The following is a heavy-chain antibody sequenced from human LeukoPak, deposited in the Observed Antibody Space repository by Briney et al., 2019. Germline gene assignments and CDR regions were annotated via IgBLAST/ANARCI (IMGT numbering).Heavy chain of an antibody. D-gene: IGHD3-10*01. J-gene: IGHJ4*02. CDR3: AKDRDYYGSGSYYTY. CDR2: ISGSGGST. CDR1: GFTFSSYG. Sequence: GGSLRLSCAASGFTFSSYGMSWVRQAPGKGLEWVSAISGSGGSTYYADSVKGRFTISRDNSKNTLYLQMNGLRAEDTAVYYCAKDRDYYGSGSYYTYWGQGTLVTVSS. V-gene: IGHV3-23*01.